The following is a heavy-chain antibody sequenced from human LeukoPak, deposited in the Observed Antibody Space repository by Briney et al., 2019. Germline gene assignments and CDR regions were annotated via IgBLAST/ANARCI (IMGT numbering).Heavy chain of an antibody. Sequence: GGSLRLSCAASGFTFGTFDMSWVRQAPGKGLEWVSTLSCIDSSCTEYYADSVKGRFTIPRDNSKNTLFLQMSSLRVEDTAVYYCARITAHCFDHWGQGTLVTVSS. CDR1: GFTFGTFD. J-gene: IGHJ4*02. CDR2: LSCIDSSCTE. V-gene: IGHV3-23*01. CDR3: ARITAHCFDH. D-gene: IGHD3-16*01.